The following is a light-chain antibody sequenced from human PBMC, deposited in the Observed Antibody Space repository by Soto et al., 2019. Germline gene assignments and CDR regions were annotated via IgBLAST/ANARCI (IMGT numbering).Light chain of an antibody. V-gene: IGLV2-8*01. CDR1: TSDVGSYNF. CDR2: EVS. Sequence: QSVLTQPPSASGSPGQSVTISCTGATSDVGSYNFVSWYQQHPGRAPTLLIYEVSKRPSGVPDRFSGSKSGNTASLTVSGLQAEDEADYYCSSYAGTNTRYLFGSGTKLTVL. CDR3: SSYAGTNTRYL. J-gene: IGLJ1*01.